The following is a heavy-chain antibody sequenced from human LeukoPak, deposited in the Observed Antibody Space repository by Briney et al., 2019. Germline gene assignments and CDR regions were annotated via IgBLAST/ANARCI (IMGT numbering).Heavy chain of an antibody. CDR2: IWYDGSSR. D-gene: IGHD2-15*01. J-gene: IGHJ4*02. CDR3: AKYCSGGNCYSGLY. Sequence: GGSLRLSCAASGFTFSSSGMHWVRQAPGKGLEWVAVIWYDGSSRYYADSVKGRFTISRDNSKNTLYLQMNSLRAEDTAVYYCAKYCSGGNCYSGLYWGQGTLVTVSS. CDR1: GFTFSSSG. V-gene: IGHV3-33*06.